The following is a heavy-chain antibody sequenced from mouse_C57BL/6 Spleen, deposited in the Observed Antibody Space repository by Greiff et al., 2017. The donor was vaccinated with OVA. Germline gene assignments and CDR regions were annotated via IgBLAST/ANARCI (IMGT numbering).Heavy chain of an antibody. CDR3: ASITTVVAPYYFDY. Sequence: QVQLQQSGAELVKPGASVKLSCKASGYTFTSYWMHWVKQRPGQGLEWIGMIHPNSGSTNYNEKFKSKATLTVDESSSTAYMQLSSLTSEDSAVYYCASITTVVAPYYFDYWGQGTTLTVSS. V-gene: IGHV1-64*01. J-gene: IGHJ2*01. CDR1: GYTFTSYW. D-gene: IGHD1-1*01. CDR2: IHPNSGST.